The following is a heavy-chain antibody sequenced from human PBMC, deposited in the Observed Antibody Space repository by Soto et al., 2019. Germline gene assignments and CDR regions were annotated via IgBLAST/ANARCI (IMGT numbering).Heavy chain of an antibody. CDR3: ARGVDTAMGY. Sequence: SETLSLTCAVYGGSFSGYYWSWTRQPPGKGLEWIGEINHSGSTNYNPSLKSRVTISVDTSKNQFSLKLSSVTAADTAVYYCARGVDTAMGYWGQGTLVTVSS. J-gene: IGHJ4*02. CDR2: INHSGST. V-gene: IGHV4-34*01. D-gene: IGHD5-18*01. CDR1: GGSFSGYY.